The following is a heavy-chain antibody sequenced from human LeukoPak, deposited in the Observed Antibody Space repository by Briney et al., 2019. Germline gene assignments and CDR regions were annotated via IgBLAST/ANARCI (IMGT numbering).Heavy chain of an antibody. J-gene: IGHJ5*02. Sequence: PGGSVRLSCEASGFTVSSNCMSWVRQAPGKGLEWVSVIYSNGNTYYADSVKGRFTISRDISKNTLYLQMNSLRAEDTAVYYCARDSPYGAWGQGTLVTVSS. CDR2: IYSNGNT. CDR1: GFTVSSNC. D-gene: IGHD4-17*01. V-gene: IGHV3-66*01. CDR3: ARDSPYGA.